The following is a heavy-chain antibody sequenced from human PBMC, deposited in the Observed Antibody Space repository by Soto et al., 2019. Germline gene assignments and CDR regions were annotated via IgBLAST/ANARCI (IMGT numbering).Heavy chain of an antibody. CDR2: IIPIFGTA. J-gene: IGHJ4*02. V-gene: IGHV1-69*13. D-gene: IGHD6-19*01. Sequence: SVKVSCKASGGSFSSYASSWVRQAPGQGREWMGGIIPIFGTANYAQKFQGRVTSTADESTRTAYMDLSRLRSEDTAVYYCARDSRKAVAVDWGQGTLVTVSS. CDR3: ARDSRKAVAVD. CDR1: GGSFSSYA.